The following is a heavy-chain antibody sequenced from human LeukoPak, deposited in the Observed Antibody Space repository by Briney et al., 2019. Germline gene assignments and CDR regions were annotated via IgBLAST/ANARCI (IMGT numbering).Heavy chain of an antibody. CDR3: AREDESSGYTPQYFDY. CDR1: GFTFSTYW. Sequence: GGSLRLSCGASGFTFSTYWMHWVRQAPGKGLVWVSRINSDGSSTSYGDSVKGRFTISRDNAKNTLFLQVNSLRAEDTAVYYCAREDESSGYTPQYFDYWGQGTLVTVSS. CDR2: INSDGSST. V-gene: IGHV3-74*01. D-gene: IGHD3-22*01. J-gene: IGHJ4*02.